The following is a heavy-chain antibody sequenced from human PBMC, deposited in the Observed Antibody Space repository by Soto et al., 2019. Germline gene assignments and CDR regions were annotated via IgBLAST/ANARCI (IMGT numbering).Heavy chain of an antibody. CDR1: GFTLSSYN. CDR3: ARDHGGSTGFVGIYSYFGVDD. J-gene: IGHJ6*02. CDR2: ISGSSDTI. D-gene: IGHD2-15*01. Sequence: EVQLVESGGGLVQPGGSLRLSCAASGFTLSSYNMNWVRQAPGKGLEWVSYISGSSDTIYYADAVKGRFTISRDNAKNAQYMQMDSRRDEDTAVYYCARDHGGSTGFVGIYSYFGVDDWGQGTTVTVSS. V-gene: IGHV3-48*02.